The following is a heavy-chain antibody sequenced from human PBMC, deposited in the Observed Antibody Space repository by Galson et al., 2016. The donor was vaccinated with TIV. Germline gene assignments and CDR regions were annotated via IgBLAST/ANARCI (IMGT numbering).Heavy chain of an antibody. D-gene: IGHD5-12*01. V-gene: IGHV3-66*02. CDR1: ELIVSSNY. Sequence: SLRLSCAASELIVSSNYMSWVRQAPGKGLEWVSLISSGGTTSYADSVRGRFTISRDNSNNLVYLQMNNLRPEDTGVYYCARDRRHCGNECFLHYYYGMDVWGQGTPVTVSS. CDR2: ISSGGTT. CDR3: ARDRRHCGNECFLHYYYGMDV. J-gene: IGHJ6*02.